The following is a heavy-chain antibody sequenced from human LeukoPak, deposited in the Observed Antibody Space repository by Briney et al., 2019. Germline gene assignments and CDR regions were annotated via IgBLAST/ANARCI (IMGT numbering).Heavy chain of an antibody. CDR1: GLTFSRYW. V-gene: IGHV3-74*01. CDR3: ARDSYYYMDV. J-gene: IGHJ6*03. Sequence: PGGSLRLSCAASGLTFSRYWMHWVRQAPGKELVWVSRIFSDGSSTNYADSVKGRFTISRDNAKNTLYLQMNSLRVEDTAVYFCARDSYYYMDVWGKGTTVTVSS. CDR2: IFSDGSST.